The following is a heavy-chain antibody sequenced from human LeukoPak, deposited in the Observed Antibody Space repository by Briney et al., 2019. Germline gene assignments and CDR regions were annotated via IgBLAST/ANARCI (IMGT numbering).Heavy chain of an antibody. V-gene: IGHV3-21*01. J-gene: IGHJ4*02. D-gene: IGHD2-15*01. CDR2: IDFTSRYI. CDR1: GFTFSSYS. CDR3: AKDQDMVLVVAAKGGYFDS. Sequence: GGSLRLSCAASGFTFSSYSMNWVRQAPGKGLEWVSSIDFTSRYIYNADSVKGRFTTSRDNAKNSLDLQMNSLKVEDTAVYYCAKDQDMVLVVAAKGGYFDSWGQGTLVTVSS.